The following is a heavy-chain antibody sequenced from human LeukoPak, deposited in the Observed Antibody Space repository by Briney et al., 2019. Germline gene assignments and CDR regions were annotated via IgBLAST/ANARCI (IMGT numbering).Heavy chain of an antibody. V-gene: IGHV3-74*01. J-gene: IGHJ6*03. CDR2: IISDGSRT. Sequence: PGESLRLSCAASGFTFSSYWMHWVRPAPGKGLVWVSRIISDGSRTSYADSVKSQFTISRDNAKNTLYLQMNSLRAEDTAVYYCAMESYYYYYMDVWGKGTTVTVSS. CDR1: GFTFSSYW. D-gene: IGHD1-1*01. CDR3: AMESYYYYYMDV.